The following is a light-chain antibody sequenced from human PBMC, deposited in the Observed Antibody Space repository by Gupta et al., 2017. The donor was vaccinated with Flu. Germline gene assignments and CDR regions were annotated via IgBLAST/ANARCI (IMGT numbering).Light chain of an antibody. CDR1: KLGDKF. Sequence: PSVSVSPGQTAVIACSGDKLGDKFVCWYQQKPGQSPLLVMYQDTKRPSGIPERFSGSNSGNTATLTISGTQPMDEADYYCQAWDRTTGVFG. CDR2: QDT. J-gene: IGLJ3*02. V-gene: IGLV3-1*01. CDR3: QAWDRTTGV.